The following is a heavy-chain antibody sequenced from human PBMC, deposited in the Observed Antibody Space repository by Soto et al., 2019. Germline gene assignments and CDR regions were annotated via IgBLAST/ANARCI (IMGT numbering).Heavy chain of an antibody. CDR2: IIPIFGTA. Sequence: SVKVSCKASGGTFSSYAISWVRQAPGQGLEWMGGIIPIFGTANYAQKFQGRVTITADESTSTAYMELSSLRSEDTAVYYCARGSFRLLTRLYYYYYGMDVWGQGTTVTVSS. J-gene: IGHJ6*02. D-gene: IGHD3-22*01. V-gene: IGHV1-69*13. CDR3: ARGSFRLLTRLYYYYYGMDV. CDR1: GGTFSSYA.